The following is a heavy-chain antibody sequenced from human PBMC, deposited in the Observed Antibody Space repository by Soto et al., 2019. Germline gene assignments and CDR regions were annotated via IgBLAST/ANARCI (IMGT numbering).Heavy chain of an antibody. V-gene: IGHV1-69*01. CDR2: IIPIIGTT. D-gene: IGHD3-10*01. J-gene: IGHJ6*02. Sequence: VQLVQSGAEVKKPGSSVKVSCKASGGSFSSYGITWVRQAPGQGLEWMGGIIPIIGTTKYAQNFQGRVTITADESTTTAYMELSSLRFEDTAVYYCARELKEPGSYYYYGLDVWGQGTTVTVSS. CDR3: ARELKEPGSYYYYGLDV. CDR1: GGSFSSYG.